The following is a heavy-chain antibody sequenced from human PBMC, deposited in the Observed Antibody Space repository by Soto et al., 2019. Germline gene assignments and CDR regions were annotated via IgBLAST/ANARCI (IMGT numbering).Heavy chain of an antibody. CDR1: GYTFTSYG. D-gene: IGHD2-21*02. CDR3: ARGARAPPDVTPLYYYYGMDV. Sequence: QVQLVQSGAEVKKPGASVKVSCKASGYTFTSYGISWVRQAPGQGLEWMGWISAYNGNTNYAQKLQGRVTMTTDTSTSTAYMELRCLTADDTAVYYCARGARAPPDVTPLYYYYGMDVWGQGTTVTVSS. CDR2: ISAYNGNT. V-gene: IGHV1-18*01. J-gene: IGHJ6*02.